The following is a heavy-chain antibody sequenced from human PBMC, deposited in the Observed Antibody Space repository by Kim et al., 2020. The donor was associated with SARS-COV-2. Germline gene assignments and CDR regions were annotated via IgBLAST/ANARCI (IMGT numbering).Heavy chain of an antibody. CDR2: ITRDGST. J-gene: IGHJ4*02. CDR3: AREPARRADY. Sequence: GGSLRLSCAASGFIFSTYDMSWVRQAPGKGLEWISAITRDGSTFYADSVKGRFTISRDNSANTLHLQMGSLRVEDTGVYYCAREPARRADYWGRGTLVTV. CDR1: GFIFSTYD. D-gene: IGHD1-1*01. V-gene: IGHV3-23*01.